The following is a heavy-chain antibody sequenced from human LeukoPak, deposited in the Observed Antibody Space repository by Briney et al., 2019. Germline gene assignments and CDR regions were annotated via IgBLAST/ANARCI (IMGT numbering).Heavy chain of an antibody. CDR3: ARVMVRGVIPWFDP. J-gene: IGHJ5*02. CDR1: GCPISSYY. CDR2: IYYSGST. V-gene: IGHV4-59*01. Sequence: SEPLSLTCTVSGCPISSYYWSWIRQPPGKGLGWVGYIYYSGSTNYNPAPQRRVTTSVDTSKNQSSLKLSSVTAAVTAVYYCARVMVRGVIPWFDPWGQGTLVTVSS. D-gene: IGHD3-10*01.